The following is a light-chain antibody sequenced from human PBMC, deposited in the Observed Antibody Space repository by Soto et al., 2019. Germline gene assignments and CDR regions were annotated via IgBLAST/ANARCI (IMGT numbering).Light chain of an antibody. V-gene: IGLV2-14*03. Sequence: QSALTQPASVSGSPGHSIAISCTGTSSDVGGYNYVSWYQQHPGKAPKLMIYDVNNRPSGVSNRFSGSKSGNTASLTISGLQAEDEADYYCCSYTTSSTYVCGPGIKVTVL. CDR2: DVN. J-gene: IGLJ1*01. CDR1: SSDVGGYNY. CDR3: CSYTTSSTYV.